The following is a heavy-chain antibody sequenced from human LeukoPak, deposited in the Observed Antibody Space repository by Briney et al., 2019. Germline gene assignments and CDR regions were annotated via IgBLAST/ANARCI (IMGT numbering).Heavy chain of an antibody. CDR1: GYSFTSYW. J-gene: IGHJ4*02. CDR2: IDPSDSYT. CDR3: ARPRGYCSSTSCSDFDY. D-gene: IGHD2-2*01. V-gene: IGHV5-10-1*01. Sequence: GESLRISCQGSGYSFTSYWISWVRQMPGKGLEWMGRIDPSDSYTNYSPSFQGHVTISADRSISTSFLWWSSLKASDTAMYYCARPRGYCSSTSCSDFDYWGQGTLVTVSS.